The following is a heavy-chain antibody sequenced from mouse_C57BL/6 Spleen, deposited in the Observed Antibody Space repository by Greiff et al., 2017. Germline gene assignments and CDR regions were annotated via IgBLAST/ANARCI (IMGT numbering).Heavy chain of an antibody. J-gene: IGHJ2*01. CDR2: IYPGDGDT. Sequence: VKVVESGPELVKPGASVKISCKASGYAFSSSWMNWVKQRPGKGLEWIGRIYPGDGDTNYNGKFKGKATLTADKSSSTAYMQLSSLTSEDSAVYFCARSFDYWGQGTTLTVSS. CDR1: GYAFSSSW. CDR3: ARSFDY. V-gene: IGHV1-82*01.